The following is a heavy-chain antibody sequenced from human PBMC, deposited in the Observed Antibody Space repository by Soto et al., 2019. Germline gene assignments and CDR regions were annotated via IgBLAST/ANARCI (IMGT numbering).Heavy chain of an antibody. CDR3: ARGEGPAIYY. V-gene: IGHV4-34*01. CDR1: GGSFSGYY. J-gene: IGHJ4*02. Sequence: SETLSLTCAVYGGSFSGYYWSWIRQPPGKGLEWIGEINHSGSTNYNPSLKSRVTISVDTSKNQFSLKLSSVTAADTAVYYCARGEGPAIYYWGQGTLVTVSS. D-gene: IGHD2-2*01. CDR2: INHSGST.